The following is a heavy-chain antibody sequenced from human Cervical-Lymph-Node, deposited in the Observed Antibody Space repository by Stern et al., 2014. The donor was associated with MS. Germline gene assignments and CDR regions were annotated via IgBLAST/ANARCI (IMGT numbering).Heavy chain of an antibody. J-gene: IGHJ6*02. Sequence: VQLLESGGGVVQPGRSLTLSCAASGFSLGNSGMHWVRQAPGKGLEWVAVMSFVGGNKKYGDSVKGRFSISRDMANNTLFLQMNSLRPEDTAVYYCMGVGDAMHVWGQGTTVIVSS. CDR2: MSFVGGNK. V-gene: IGHV3-30*03. CDR3: MGVGDAMHV. CDR1: GFSLGNSG.